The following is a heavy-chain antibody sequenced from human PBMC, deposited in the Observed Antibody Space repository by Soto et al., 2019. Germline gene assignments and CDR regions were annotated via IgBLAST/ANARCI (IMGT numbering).Heavy chain of an antibody. Sequence: EVQLVESGGGLVQPGGSLRLSCAASGFTFSSYWMSWVRQAPGKGLEWVANIKQDGSEKYYVDSVKGRFTISRDNAKNSLYLQMNSLRAEDTAVYYCARGRNTYYYFWSGYYYYYYYMDVWAKGPRSPSP. CDR2: IKQDGSEK. J-gene: IGHJ6*03. CDR3: ARGRNTYYYFWSGYYYYYYYMDV. D-gene: IGHD3-3*01. V-gene: IGHV3-7*01. CDR1: GFTFSSYW.